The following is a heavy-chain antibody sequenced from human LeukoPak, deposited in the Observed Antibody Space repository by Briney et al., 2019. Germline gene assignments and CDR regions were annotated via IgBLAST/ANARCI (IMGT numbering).Heavy chain of an antibody. J-gene: IGHJ4*02. Sequence: GGSLRLSCAASGFTFSNYAMSWFRQAPGKGLEWVSAIVGSGGSTYYADSVKGRFSISRDNSKNTLFLQMNSLRVDDTALYYCSKWGDYDVLTGYYDSDFWGQGTLVTVSS. CDR2: IVGSGGST. D-gene: IGHD3-9*01. CDR1: GFTFSNYA. CDR3: SKWGDYDVLTGYYDSDF. V-gene: IGHV3-23*01.